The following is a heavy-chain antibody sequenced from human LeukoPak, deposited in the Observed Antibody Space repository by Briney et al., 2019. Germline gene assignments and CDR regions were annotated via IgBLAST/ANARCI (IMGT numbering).Heavy chain of an antibody. D-gene: IGHD3-10*01. CDR3: AKGIELLWFGEYDAFDI. V-gene: IGHV3-23*01. J-gene: IGHJ3*02. CDR1: GFTFSSYA. Sequence: GGSLRLSCAASGFTFSSYAMSWVRQAPGKGLEWVSAISGSGGSTYYADSVKGRFTISRDNSKNTLYLQMNSLRTEDTAVYYCAKGIELLWFGEYDAFDIWGQGTMVTVSS. CDR2: ISGSGGST.